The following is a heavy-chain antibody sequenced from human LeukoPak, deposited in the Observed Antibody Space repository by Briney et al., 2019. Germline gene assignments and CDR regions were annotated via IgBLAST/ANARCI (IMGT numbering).Heavy chain of an antibody. V-gene: IGHV4-34*01. D-gene: IGHD5-12*01. J-gene: IGHJ4*02. CDR3: ARDRATAPLDY. CDR1: GGSFSGYY. CDR2: INHSGST. Sequence: SETLSLTFAVYGGSFSGYYWSGIRQPPGKGLEWIGEINHSGSTNYNPSLKSRVTISVDTPKNQFSLKLSSVTAADTAVYYCARDRATAPLDYWGQGTLVTVSS.